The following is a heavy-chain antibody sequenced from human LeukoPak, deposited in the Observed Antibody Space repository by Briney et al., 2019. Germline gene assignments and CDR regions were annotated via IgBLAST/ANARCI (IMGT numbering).Heavy chain of an antibody. D-gene: IGHD3-22*01. V-gene: IGHV4-61*09. CDR3: ARGYDSSGYVYYYYYMDV. J-gene: IGHJ6*03. CDR2: IYRSGST. Sequence: TPSETLSLTCTVSGGSISSGSYYWSWLRQPAGKRLEWIGHIYRSGSTNYNPSLKSRVTISVDTSKNQFSLKLSSVSAADTAVYYCARGYDSSGYVYYYYYMDVWGKGTTVTVSS. CDR1: GGSISSGSYY.